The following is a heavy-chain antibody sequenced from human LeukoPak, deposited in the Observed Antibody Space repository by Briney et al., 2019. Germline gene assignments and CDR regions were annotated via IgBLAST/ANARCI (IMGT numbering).Heavy chain of an antibody. V-gene: IGHV5-51*01. CDR3: ARRVRGAPPQDAFDV. J-gene: IGHJ3*01. CDR1: GYTFTKYW. D-gene: IGHD1-26*01. CDR2: IYPGDSDS. Sequence: GESLKISCQGFGYTFTKYWIGWVRQMPGKGLEWMGIIYPGDSDSTYSPSFQGQVTISVDKSISTAYLQWSSLKASDTAMYYCARRVRGAPPQDAFDVWGQGTMVTVSS.